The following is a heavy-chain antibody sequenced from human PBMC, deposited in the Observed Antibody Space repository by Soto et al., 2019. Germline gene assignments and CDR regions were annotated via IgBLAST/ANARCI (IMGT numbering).Heavy chain of an antibody. CDR1: GYSFTIYC. CDR3: ARMDGLVRGITKNWFDP. J-gene: IGHJ5*02. CDR2: IDPSDSYT. V-gene: IGHV5-10-1*01. D-gene: IGHD3-10*01. Sequence: PGESLKISCKGSGYSFTIYCISWVLQMPWKGLEWMGRIDPSDSYTNYGPSFQGHVTMSVDKSTSTAYLQWSSLKASDTAMYYCARMDGLVRGITKNWFDPWGQGTLVTVSS.